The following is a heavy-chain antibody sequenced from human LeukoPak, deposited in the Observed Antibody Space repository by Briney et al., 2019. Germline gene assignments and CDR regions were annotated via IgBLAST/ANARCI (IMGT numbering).Heavy chain of an antibody. J-gene: IGHJ4*02. CDR2: TSGDEDST. D-gene: IGHD6-19*01. CDR3: TKDLMTGFSNGWHFGS. CDR1: GFTFKSFA. V-gene: IGHV3-23*01. Sequence: GGSLRLSCAASGFTFKSFAMSWVRQAPGKGLEWVAVTSGDEDSTHYAESVRGRFIISTDNSKNSLYSQMNSLRAEDTAIYYCTKDLMTGFSNGWHFGSWGQGTLVTVSS.